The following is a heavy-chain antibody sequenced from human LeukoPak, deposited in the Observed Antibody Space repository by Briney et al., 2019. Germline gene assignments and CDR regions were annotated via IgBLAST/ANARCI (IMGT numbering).Heavy chain of an antibody. CDR1: GFTFSSYA. D-gene: IGHD3-22*01. J-gene: IGHJ3*02. CDR3: ARETNYYDSSGYKGAFDI. CDR2: ISSNGGST. V-gene: IGHV3-64*01. Sequence: GGSLRLSCAASGFTFSSYAMHWVRQAPGKGLEYVSAISSNGGSTYYANSVKGRFTISRDNSKNTLYLQMGSLRAEDMAVHYCARETNYYDSSGYKGAFDIWGQGTMVTVSS.